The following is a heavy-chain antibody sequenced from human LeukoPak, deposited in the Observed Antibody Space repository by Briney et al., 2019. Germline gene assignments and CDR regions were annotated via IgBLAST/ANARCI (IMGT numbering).Heavy chain of an antibody. CDR1: GLTFSSYA. J-gene: IGHJ4*02. CDR2: ISGSGGNT. Sequence: PGGSLRLSCAASGLTFSSYARSWVRQAPGKGLEWVSVISGSGGNTYYADSVKGRFTISRDNSKNTLYLQMNSLRAEDTAVYYCAKRAGQAAAAPPDYWGQGTLVTVSS. D-gene: IGHD6-13*01. V-gene: IGHV3-23*01. CDR3: AKRAGQAAAAPPDY.